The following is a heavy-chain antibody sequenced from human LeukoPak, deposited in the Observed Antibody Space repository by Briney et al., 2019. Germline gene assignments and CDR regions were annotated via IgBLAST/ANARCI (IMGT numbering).Heavy chain of an antibody. V-gene: IGHV4-31*03. CDR1: GGSVSSGGYF. J-gene: IGHJ1*01. Sequence: SETLSLTCTVSGGSVSSGGYFWSWIRQHPGKGLEWIGYIYYSGSTYYNPSLKGRVTISVDTSKNQFSLRLSSVTAADTAIYYCASVSYDTSLQHWGQGTLVTVSS. D-gene: IGHD3-22*01. CDR2: IYYSGST. CDR3: ASVSYDTSLQH.